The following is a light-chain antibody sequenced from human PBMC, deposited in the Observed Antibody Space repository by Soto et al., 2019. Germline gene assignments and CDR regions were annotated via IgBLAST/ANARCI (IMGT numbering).Light chain of an antibody. Sequence: EIVMTQSPATLSVSPGERATLSCRASQSVSSNLAWYQQKPGQAPRLLIYAASTRATGIPARFSGSGSGTEFTLTISSLQSEDFAVYYCHHYSSWPPYTFGQGTKLEIK. J-gene: IGKJ2*01. CDR3: HHYSSWPPYT. CDR1: QSVSSN. V-gene: IGKV3-15*01. CDR2: AAS.